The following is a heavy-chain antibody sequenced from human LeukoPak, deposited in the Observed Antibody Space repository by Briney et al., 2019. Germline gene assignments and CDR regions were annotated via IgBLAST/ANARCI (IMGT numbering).Heavy chain of an antibody. CDR1: GFTFSGSA. CDR2: IRSKADSHAT. J-gene: IGHJ4*02. Sequence: GGSLRLSCAASGFTFSGSAVHWVRQASGKGLEWVGHIRSKADSHATAYVASVQGRFTISRDDSNNTAYLHMNSLKIEDAAVYFCSRHLYSSAWYEENWGQGTLVTVSS. D-gene: IGHD6-19*01. V-gene: IGHV3-73*01. CDR3: SRHLYSSAWYEEN.